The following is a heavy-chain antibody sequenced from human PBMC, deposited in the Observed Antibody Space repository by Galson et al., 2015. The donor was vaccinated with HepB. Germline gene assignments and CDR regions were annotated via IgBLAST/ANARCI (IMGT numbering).Heavy chain of an antibody. V-gene: IGHV1-46*01. CDR2: INPSGGST. Sequence: SVKVSCKASGYTFTTYYIHWVRQAPGQGLERMGIINPSGGSTSYAQKFQGRVTMTRDTSTSTVYMELSSLRSEDTAVYYCARAVPAPNLGWFDPWGQGTLVTVSS. D-gene: IGHD2-2*01. J-gene: IGHJ5*02. CDR1: GYTFTTYY. CDR3: ARAVPAPNLGWFDP.